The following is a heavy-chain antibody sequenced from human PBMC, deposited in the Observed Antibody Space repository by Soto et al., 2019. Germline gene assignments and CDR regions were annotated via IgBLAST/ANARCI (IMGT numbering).Heavy chain of an antibody. CDR2: IYSGGST. D-gene: IGHD6-6*01. J-gene: IGHJ3*02. Sequence: GESLKISCAASGFTVSSNYMSWVRQAPGKGLEWVSVIYSGGSTYYADSVKGRFTISRDNSKNTLYLQMNSLRAEDTAVYYCARGARRWAFDIWGQGTMVTVSS. CDR3: ARGARRWAFDI. CDR1: GFTVSSNY. V-gene: IGHV3-53*01.